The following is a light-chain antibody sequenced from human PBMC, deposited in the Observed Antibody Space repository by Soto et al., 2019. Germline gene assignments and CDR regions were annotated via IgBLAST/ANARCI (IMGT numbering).Light chain of an antibody. CDR2: DAS. CDR1: QDISNY. V-gene: IGKV1-33*01. J-gene: IGKJ3*01. CDR3: QQYGNRPLT. Sequence: DIQMTQSPSSLSASVGDRVTITCQASQDISNYLNWYQQKPGKAPKLLIYDASNLETGVPSRFSGSGSGPDFTSSISSLQPEYSATYYFQQYGNRPLTFGPGTKVHIK.